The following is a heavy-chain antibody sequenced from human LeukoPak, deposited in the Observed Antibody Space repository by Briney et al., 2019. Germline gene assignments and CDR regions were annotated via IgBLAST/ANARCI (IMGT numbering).Heavy chain of an antibody. CDR2: IYYSGST. Sequence: SQTLSLTCTVSGGSISSGDYYWSWIRQPPGKGLEWIGYIYYSGSTYYNPSLKSRVTISVDTSKNQFSLKLSSVTAADTAVYYCASRGVVVTSGGNYYYYYYMDVWGKGTTVTVSS. CDR1: GGSISSGDYY. D-gene: IGHD2-2*01. CDR3: ASRGVVVTSGGNYYYYYYMDV. J-gene: IGHJ6*03. V-gene: IGHV4-30-4*08.